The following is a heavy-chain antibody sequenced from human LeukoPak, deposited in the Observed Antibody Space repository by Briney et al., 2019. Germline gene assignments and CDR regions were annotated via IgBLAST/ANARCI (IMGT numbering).Heavy chain of an antibody. D-gene: IGHD5-12*01. V-gene: IGHV3-30*03. CDR3: TTKVTRGNSGDDYDD. CDR2: ISSDGNDK. CDR1: GVTFRSYG. J-gene: IGHJ4*02. Sequence: GGSLRLSCAVSGVTFRSYGMRWVRQAPGKGLEWVALISSDGNDKLYGDSVRGRFTISRDDSRSTLYLQMNSLRAEDTAVYYCTTKVTRGNSGDDYDDWGQGTPVTVSS.